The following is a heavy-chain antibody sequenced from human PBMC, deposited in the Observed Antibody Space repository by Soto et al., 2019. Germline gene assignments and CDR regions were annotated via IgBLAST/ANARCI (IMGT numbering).Heavy chain of an antibody. V-gene: IGHV4-31*03. D-gene: IGHD5-18*01. Sequence: SETLSLTCTVSGGSISSGGYYWSWIHQHPGKGLEWIGYIYYSGSTYYNPSLKSRVTISVDTSKNQFSLKLSSVTAADTAVYYCARGREDTAMVSVVWFDPWGQGTLVTVSS. CDR3: ARGREDTAMVSVVWFDP. CDR2: IYYSGST. J-gene: IGHJ5*02. CDR1: GGSISSGGYY.